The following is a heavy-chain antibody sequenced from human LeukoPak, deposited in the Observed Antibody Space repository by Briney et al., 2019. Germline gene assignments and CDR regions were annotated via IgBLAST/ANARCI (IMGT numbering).Heavy chain of an antibody. CDR3: ATGYSGYERNY. CDR1: GFTFSSYG. J-gene: IGHJ4*02. D-gene: IGHD5-12*01. Sequence: PGGSLRLSCAASGFTFSSYGMHWVRQAPGKGLEWVAVIWYDGSNKYYADSVKGRFTISRDNSKNTLYLQMNSLRAEDTAVYYCATGYSGYERNYWGQGTLVTVSS. CDR2: IWYDGSNK. V-gene: IGHV3-33*01.